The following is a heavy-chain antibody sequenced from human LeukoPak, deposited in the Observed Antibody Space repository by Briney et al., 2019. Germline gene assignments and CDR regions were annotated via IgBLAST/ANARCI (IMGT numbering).Heavy chain of an antibody. CDR2: ISSASNTI. Sequence: PGESLRLSCAASGFTFSSYSMNWVRQAPGKGLEWISYISSASNTIYYADSVKGRFTISRDNAKNSVYLQMNSLRAEDTDMYCCARDGWFGDYNWFDPWGQGTLVTVSS. V-gene: IGHV3-48*01. D-gene: IGHD3-10*01. CDR3: ARDGWFGDYNWFDP. J-gene: IGHJ5*02. CDR1: GFTFSSYS.